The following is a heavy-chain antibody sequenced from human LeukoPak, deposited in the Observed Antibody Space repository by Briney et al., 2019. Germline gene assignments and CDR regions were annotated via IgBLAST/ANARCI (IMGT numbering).Heavy chain of an antibody. CDR3: AKTPASDFWGPFDY. J-gene: IGHJ4*02. Sequence: PGGSLRLSCAASGLTFSSHAMNWVRQAPGRGLEWVPYISGGGDDTHYADSVRGRFTVSRDNSKNTLFLLMSSLKDEDTAFYYCAKTPASDFWGPFDYWGQGTLVPVSS. D-gene: IGHD7-27*01. CDR1: GLTFSSHA. V-gene: IGHV3-23*01. CDR2: ISGGGDDT.